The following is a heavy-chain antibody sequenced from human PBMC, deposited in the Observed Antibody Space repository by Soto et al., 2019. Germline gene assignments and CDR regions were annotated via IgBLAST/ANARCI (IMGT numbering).Heavy chain of an antibody. CDR1: GYTFASYY. D-gene: IGHD2-2*01. CDR2: INPSGGST. V-gene: IGHV1-46*03. CDR3: ARDYCSSTSCSTALYYFDY. J-gene: IGHJ4*02. Sequence: GASVKVSCKASGYTFASYYRRWVRQAPGQGLEWMGIINPSGGSTSYAQKFQGRVTMTRDTSTSTVYMELSSLRSEDTAVYYCARDYCSSTSCSTALYYFDYWGQGTLVTVSS.